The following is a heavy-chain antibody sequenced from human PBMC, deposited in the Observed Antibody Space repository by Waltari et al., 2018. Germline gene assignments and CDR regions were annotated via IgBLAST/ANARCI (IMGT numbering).Heavy chain of an antibody. J-gene: IGHJ4*02. CDR1: GYTFTGNY. D-gene: IGHD1-26*01. Sequence: QVPLVQSGAEVKRPGASVKVSCKASGYTFTGNYIPWVRQAPGQGLEWMGWIHPNSGATDYAQKFQGRVTMTLDTSITTVYMELGWLGSEDTAIYYCARAWFNSGFDYWGQGSLVAVSS. CDR2: IHPNSGAT. V-gene: IGHV1-2*02. CDR3: ARAWFNSGFDY.